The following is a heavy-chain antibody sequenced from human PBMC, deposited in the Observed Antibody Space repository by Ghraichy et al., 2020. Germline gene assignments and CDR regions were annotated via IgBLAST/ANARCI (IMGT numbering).Heavy chain of an antibody. V-gene: IGHV4-31*03. Sequence: SETLSLTCTVSGGSITTKYYSWNWIRQHPERGLEWIGYIYSSGSTYYAPSLKSRVTISVDTSKNQFSLQLSSVTAADTAVYYCALKGTKVPFAPWGQGTLVTVSS. J-gene: IGHJ5*02. CDR2: IYSSGST. CDR1: GGSITTKYYS. D-gene: IGHD1/OR15-1a*01. CDR3: ALKGTKVPFAP.